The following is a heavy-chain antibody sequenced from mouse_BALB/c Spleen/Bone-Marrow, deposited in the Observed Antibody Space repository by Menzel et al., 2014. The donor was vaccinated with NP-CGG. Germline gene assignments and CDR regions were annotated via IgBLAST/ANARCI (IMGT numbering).Heavy chain of an antibody. CDR2: IDPANGNT. CDR1: GFNIKDTY. J-gene: IGHJ4*01. CDR3: ARRGYYGNYYYAMDY. V-gene: IGHV14-3*02. D-gene: IGHD2-1*01. Sequence: EVKLVESGAELVKPGASVKLSCTASGFNIKDTYMHWVKQRPEQGLEWIGRIDPANGNTKYDPKFQGKATITADTSSNTAYLQLSSLTFEDTAVYYCARRGYYGNYYYAMDYWGQGTSVTVSS.